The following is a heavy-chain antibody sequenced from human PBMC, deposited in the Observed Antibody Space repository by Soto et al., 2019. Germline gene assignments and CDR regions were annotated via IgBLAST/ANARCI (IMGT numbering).Heavy chain of an antibody. CDR1: GGSISSYY. CDR3: ARDIGSGTLQSGNWFDP. Sequence: SETLSLTCTVSGGSISSYYWSWIRQPPGKGLEWIGYIYYSGSTNYNPSLKSRVTISVDTSKNQFSLKLSSVTAADTAVYYCARDIGSGTLQSGNWFDPWGQGTLVTVPS. V-gene: IGHV4-59*01. D-gene: IGHD3-10*01. CDR2: IYYSGST. J-gene: IGHJ5*02.